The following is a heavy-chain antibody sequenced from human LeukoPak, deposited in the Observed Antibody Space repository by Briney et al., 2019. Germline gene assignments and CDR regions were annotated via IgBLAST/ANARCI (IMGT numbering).Heavy chain of an antibody. J-gene: IGHJ3*02. CDR3: AREGVKAFDI. Sequence: GASVKVSCKASGYTFTSYWIGWVRQMPGKGLEWMGIIYPGDSDTRYSPSFQGQVTISADKSISTAYLQWSSLKASDTAMYYCAREGVKAFDIWGQGTMVTVSS. D-gene: IGHD2-21*01. V-gene: IGHV5-51*01. CDR1: GYTFTSYW. CDR2: IYPGDSDT.